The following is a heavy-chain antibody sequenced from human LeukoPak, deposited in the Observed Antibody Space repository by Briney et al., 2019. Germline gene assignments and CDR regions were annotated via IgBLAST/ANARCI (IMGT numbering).Heavy chain of an antibody. J-gene: IGHJ4*02. D-gene: IGHD3-9*01. CDR2: MWYDGSNK. V-gene: IGHV3-33*06. CDR1: GFTFSSYG. Sequence: PGRSLRLSCAASGFTFSSYGMHWVRQAPGKGLEWVAVMWYDGSNKYYADSVKGRFTISRDNSKNTLYLQMNSLRAEDTAVYYCAKGSGRRYFDWYSAYWGQGTLVTVSS. CDR3: AKGSGRRYFDWYSAY.